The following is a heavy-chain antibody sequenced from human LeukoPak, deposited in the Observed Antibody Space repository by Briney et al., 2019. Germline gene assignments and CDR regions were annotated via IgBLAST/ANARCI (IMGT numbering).Heavy chain of an antibody. J-gene: IGHJ3*02. CDR2: IYYSGST. D-gene: IGHD3-22*01. V-gene: IGHV4-59*01. Sequence: SETLPLTCTVSGGSISSYYWSWIRQPPGKGLEWIGYIYYSGSTNYNPSLKSRVTISVDTSKNQFSLKLSSVTAADTAVYYCARVRANYYYDSSGYDAFDIWGQGTMVTVSS. CDR1: GGSISSYY. CDR3: ARVRANYYYDSSGYDAFDI.